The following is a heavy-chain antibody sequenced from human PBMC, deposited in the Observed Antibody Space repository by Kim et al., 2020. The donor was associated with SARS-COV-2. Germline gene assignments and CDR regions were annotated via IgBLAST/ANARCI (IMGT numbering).Heavy chain of an antibody. CDR2: IYYSGST. CDR1: GGSISSYY. V-gene: IGHV4-59*13. CDR3: ARDSPVGWYFDL. J-gene: IGHJ2*01. Sequence: SETLSLTCTVSGGSISSYYWSWIQQPPGKGLEWIGYIYYSGSTNYNPSLKSRVTISVDTSKNQFSLKLSSVTAADTAVYYCARDSPVGWYFDLWGRGTLVTVSS.